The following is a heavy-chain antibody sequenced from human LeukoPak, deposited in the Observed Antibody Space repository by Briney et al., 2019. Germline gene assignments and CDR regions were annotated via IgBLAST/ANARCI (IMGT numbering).Heavy chain of an antibody. J-gene: IGHJ4*02. V-gene: IGHV1-24*01. CDR2: FDVIDAKT. CDR1: GSSLTELS. CDR3: TGGSTWSLFDY. D-gene: IGHD6-13*01. Sequence: ASVKVSCTVSGSSLTELSLYWVRQAPGKGLEWMGGFDVIDAKTFYAQKFQGRVTMTEDTSTDTTYMEVSSLRSEDTAVYYCTGGSTWSLFDYWGQGTLVTVSS.